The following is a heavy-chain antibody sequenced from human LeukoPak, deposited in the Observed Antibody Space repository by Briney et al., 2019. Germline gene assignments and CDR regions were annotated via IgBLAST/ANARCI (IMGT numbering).Heavy chain of an antibody. CDR3: ARLKAVAGTAYYFDY. D-gene: IGHD6-19*01. V-gene: IGHV3-30*04. CDR1: GFTFSNYA. CDR2: ISYDGSNK. J-gene: IGHJ4*02. Sequence: GGSLRLSCAASGFTFSNYAMHWVRQAPGKGLEWVALISYDGSNKKYADSVKGRCTISRDDSKNTLYLQMNSLRVDDTAVYYCARLKAVAGTAYYFDYWGQGTLVTVSS.